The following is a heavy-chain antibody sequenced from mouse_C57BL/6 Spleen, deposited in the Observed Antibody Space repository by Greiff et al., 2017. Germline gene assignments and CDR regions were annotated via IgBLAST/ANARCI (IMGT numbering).Heavy chain of an antibody. CDR1: GYTFTSYW. CDR2: IDPNSGGT. Sequence: QVQLKQPGAELVKPGASVKLSCKASGYTFTSYWMHWVKQRPGRGLEWIGRIDPNSGGTKYNEKFKSKATLTVDKPASTAYMQLSSLTSEDSAVYDCARGGGGYYGKNFDYWGQGTTLTVSS. CDR3: ARGGGGYYGKNFDY. D-gene: IGHD2-3*01. V-gene: IGHV1-72*01. J-gene: IGHJ2*01.